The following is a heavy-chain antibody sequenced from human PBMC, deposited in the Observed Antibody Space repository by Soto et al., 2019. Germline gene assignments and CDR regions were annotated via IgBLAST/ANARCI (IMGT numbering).Heavy chain of an antibody. CDR2: INPNSGGT. J-gene: IGHJ6*02. V-gene: IGHV1-2*04. D-gene: IGHD3-22*01. Sequence: ASVKVSCKASGYTFTGYYMHWVRQAPGQGLEWMGWINPNSGGTNYAQKFQGWVTMTRDTSISTAYMELSRLRSDDTAVYYCARGTHITLIVVDYGMDVWGQGTTVTVSS. CDR1: GYTFTGYY. CDR3: ARGTHITLIVVDYGMDV.